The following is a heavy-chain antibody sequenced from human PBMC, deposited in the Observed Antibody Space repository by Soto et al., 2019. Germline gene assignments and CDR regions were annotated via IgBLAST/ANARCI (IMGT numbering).Heavy chain of an antibody. Sequence: EVQLVESGGGLVKPGGSLRLSCAASGFTFSSYSMNWVRQAPGKGLAWVSSISSSSSYIYYADSVKGRFTISRDNAKNSLYLQMNSLRAEDTAVYYCAREPDYGDYKDAFDIWGQGTMVTVSS. V-gene: IGHV3-21*01. J-gene: IGHJ3*02. CDR1: GFTFSSYS. CDR3: AREPDYGDYKDAFDI. D-gene: IGHD4-17*01. CDR2: ISSSSSYI.